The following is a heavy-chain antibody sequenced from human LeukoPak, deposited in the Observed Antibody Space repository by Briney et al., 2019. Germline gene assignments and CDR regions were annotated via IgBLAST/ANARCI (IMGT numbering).Heavy chain of an antibody. Sequence: GGSLRLSCAASGFTFSSYAMSWVRQAPGKGLEWVANIKQDGSQKYYVDSVKGRFTISRDNAKNSLYLQMNSLRAEDTAVYYCARVEGPWGQGTLVTVSS. J-gene: IGHJ4*02. CDR2: IKQDGSQK. CDR3: ARVEGP. CDR1: GFTFSSYA. V-gene: IGHV3-7*03.